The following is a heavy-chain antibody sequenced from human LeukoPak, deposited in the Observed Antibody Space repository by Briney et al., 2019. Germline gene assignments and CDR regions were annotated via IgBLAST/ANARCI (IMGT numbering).Heavy chain of an antibody. V-gene: IGHV4-39*01. Sequence: PSETLSLTCTVSGGSISSSSYYWGWIRQPPGKGLEWIGSIYYSGSTYYNPSLKSRVTISVDTSKNQFSLKLSSVTAADTAVYYCPRLSPSKLVRSSFDPWGQGTLVTVSS. D-gene: IGHD6-6*01. CDR3: PRLSPSKLVRSSFDP. CDR1: GGSISSSSYY. CDR2: IYYSGST. J-gene: IGHJ5*02.